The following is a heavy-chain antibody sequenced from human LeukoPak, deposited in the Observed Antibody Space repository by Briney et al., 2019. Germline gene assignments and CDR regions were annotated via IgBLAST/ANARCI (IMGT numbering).Heavy chain of an antibody. CDR3: ARDEWVGAVYYYYGMDV. CDR2: ISAYNGNT. V-gene: IGHV1-18*01. D-gene: IGHD1-26*01. CDR1: GYTFTSYG. J-gene: IGHJ6*02. Sequence: ASVKVSCKASGYTFTSYGISWVRPAPGQGLEWMGWISAYNGNTNYAQKLQGRVTMTTDTSTSTAYMELRSLRSDDTAVYYCARDEWVGAVYYYYGMDVWGQGTTVTVSS.